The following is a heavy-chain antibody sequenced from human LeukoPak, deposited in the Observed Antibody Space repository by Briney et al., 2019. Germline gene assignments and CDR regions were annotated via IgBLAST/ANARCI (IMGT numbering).Heavy chain of an antibody. J-gene: IGHJ4*02. CDR1: GFTFSSYA. D-gene: IGHD1-1*01. CDR2: ISGSGGST. Sequence: GGSLRLSCAASGFTFSSYAMNWVRQAPGKGLEWVSAISGSGGSTYYADSVKGRFTISRDNSKNTLYLQMNSLRAEDTAVYYCARDGAPRTTGTTALGYWGQGTLVTVSS. CDR3: ARDGAPRTTGTTALGY. V-gene: IGHV3-23*01.